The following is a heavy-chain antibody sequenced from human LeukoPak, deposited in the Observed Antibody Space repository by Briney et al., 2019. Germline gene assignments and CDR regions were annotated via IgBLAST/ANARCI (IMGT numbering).Heavy chain of an antibody. D-gene: IGHD6-19*01. CDR1: GFTFSSYA. J-gene: IGHJ4*02. CDR2: ICGSGGST. CDR3: AKVQQWPVENFDY. Sequence: PGGSLRLSCAASGFTFSSYAMSWVRQAPGKGLEWVSAICGSGGSTYYADSVKGRFTISRDNSKNTLYLQMNSLRAEDTAVYYCAKVQQWPVENFDYWGQGTLVTVSS. V-gene: IGHV3-23*01.